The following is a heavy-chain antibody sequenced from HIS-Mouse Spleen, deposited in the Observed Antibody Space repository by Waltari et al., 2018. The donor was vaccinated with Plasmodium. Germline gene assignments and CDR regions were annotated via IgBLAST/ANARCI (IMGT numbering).Heavy chain of an antibody. CDR2: IYYSGST. V-gene: IGHV4-39*01. D-gene: IGHD1-26*01. J-gene: IGHJ4*02. CDR3: ARRGGSYYYFDY. CDR1: GGSISSISYY. Sequence: QLQLQESGPGLVKPSETLSLTCTVSGGSISSISYYWGWSRQPPGKGLEWIGSIYYSGSTYYNPSLKSRVTISVDTSKNQFSLKLSSVTAADTAVYYCARRGGSYYYFDYWGQGTLVTVSS.